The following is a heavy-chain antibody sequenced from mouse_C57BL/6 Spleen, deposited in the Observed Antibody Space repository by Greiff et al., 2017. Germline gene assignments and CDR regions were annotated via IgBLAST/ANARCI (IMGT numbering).Heavy chain of an antibody. CDR2: ISYDGSN. CDR1: GYSITSGYY. CDR3: AREDTTIYAMDY. D-gene: IGHD2-1*01. V-gene: IGHV3-6*01. Sequence: DVQLQESGPGLVKPSQSLSLTCSVTGYSITSGYYWNWIRQFPGNKLEWMGYISYDGSNNYNPSLKNRISITRDTSKNQFFLKLNSVTTEDTATYYCAREDTTIYAMDYWGQGTSVTVSS. J-gene: IGHJ4*01.